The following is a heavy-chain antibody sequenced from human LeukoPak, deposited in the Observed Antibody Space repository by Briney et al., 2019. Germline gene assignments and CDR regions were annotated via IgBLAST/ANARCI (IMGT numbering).Heavy chain of an antibody. D-gene: IGHD2-21*02. Sequence: GGSLRLSCAASGFTLSSYWMSWVRQAPGKGLEWVANIKQDGSEKYYVDSVKGRFTISRDNAKNSLYLQMNSLRAEDTAVYYCARVQDQVTEFAPWGQGTLVTVSS. V-gene: IGHV3-7*01. CDR2: IKQDGSEK. J-gene: IGHJ5*02. CDR3: ARVQDQVTEFAP. CDR1: GFTLSSYW.